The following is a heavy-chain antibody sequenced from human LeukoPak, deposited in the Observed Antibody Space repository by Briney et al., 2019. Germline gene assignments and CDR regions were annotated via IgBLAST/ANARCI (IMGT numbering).Heavy chain of an antibody. V-gene: IGHV3-21*01. CDR1: GFTFSSYS. CDR2: ISSSSSYI. D-gene: IGHD1-26*01. CDR3: ARAINAVGATTRYYFDY. Sequence: GGSLRLSCAASGFTFSSYSMNWVCQAPGKGLEWVSSISSSSSYIYYADSVKGRFTISRDNAKNSLYLQMNSLRAEDTAVYYCARAINAVGATTRYYFDYWGQGTLVTVSS. J-gene: IGHJ4*02.